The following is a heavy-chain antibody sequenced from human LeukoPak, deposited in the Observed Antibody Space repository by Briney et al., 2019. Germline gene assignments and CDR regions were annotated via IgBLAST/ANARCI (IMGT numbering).Heavy chain of an antibody. CDR3: ARSGGDAIRPFDY. Sequence: ASVKVSCKASGYTFISYFLHWVRQARGQGLEWMGIINPSGGSTRYAQKFQGRVTMTRDTSTSTVYMELSSLRSEDTAVYYCARSGGDAIRPFDYWGQGTLVTVSS. J-gene: IGHJ4*02. CDR1: GYTFISYF. V-gene: IGHV1-46*01. CDR2: INPSGGST. D-gene: IGHD2-21*02.